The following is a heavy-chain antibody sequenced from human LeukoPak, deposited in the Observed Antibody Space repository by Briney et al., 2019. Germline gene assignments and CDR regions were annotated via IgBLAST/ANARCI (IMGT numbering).Heavy chain of an antibody. J-gene: IGHJ6*02. Sequence: PGGCLRLSCAASGFTFSSYWMTWVRQAPGKGLEWVANINKDGSEKYFEDSVKGRFTISRDNAKNSLYLQLNTLRVEDTAVYYCARDRIVGTNYLGYGLDVWGRGTTVTVSS. D-gene: IGHD1-26*01. CDR2: INKDGSEK. CDR1: GFTFSSYW. CDR3: ARDRIVGTNYLGYGLDV. V-gene: IGHV3-7*01.